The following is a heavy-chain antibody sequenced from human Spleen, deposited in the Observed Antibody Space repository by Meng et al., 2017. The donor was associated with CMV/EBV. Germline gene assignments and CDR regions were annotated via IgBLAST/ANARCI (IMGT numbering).Heavy chain of an antibody. CDR3: ARVRIRGLDWFDP. CDR1: GGSISGYY. V-gene: IGHV4-59*01. J-gene: IGHJ5*02. D-gene: IGHD3-10*01. CDR2: IYYSGST. Sequence: SETLSLTCTVSGGSISGYYWSWIRQPPGKGLEWVGYIYYSGSTDYNPSLKSRVTISVDTSKNQFSLKLNSVTAADTAVYYCARVRIRGLDWFDPWGQGTLVTVSS.